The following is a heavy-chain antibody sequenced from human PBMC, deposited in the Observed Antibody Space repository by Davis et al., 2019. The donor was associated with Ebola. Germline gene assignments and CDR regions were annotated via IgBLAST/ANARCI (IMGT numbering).Heavy chain of an antibody. CDR1: GGSVSSAGYY. D-gene: IGHD6-13*01. Sequence: PSETLSLTCSVSGGSVSSAGYYCTWIRHHPGRGLEWIGSLYYSVTEYSPSLKSRVTISVDTSKNQFSMRMTSMTAADTAVYYCAREGRQATGTGGKDVWGQGTTVTVSS. V-gene: IGHV4-31*03. CDR2: LYYSVT. J-gene: IGHJ6*02. CDR3: AREGRQATGTGGKDV.